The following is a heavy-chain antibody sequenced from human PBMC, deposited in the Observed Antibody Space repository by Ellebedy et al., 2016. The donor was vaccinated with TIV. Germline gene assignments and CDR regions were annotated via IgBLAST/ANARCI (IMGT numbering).Heavy chain of an antibody. CDR3: TRDSAPGNYYIPFDY. D-gene: IGHD1-26*01. CDR2: IRTKAYGGTI. J-gene: IGHJ4*02. V-gene: IGHV3-49*03. CDR1: GFTFGDYT. Sequence: GESLKISXTGSGFTFGDYTMSWFRQAPGKGLEWVGFIRTKAYGGTIEYAASVRGRFTISRDDSKSIAYLQMNSLKTEDTAVYYCTRDSAPGNYYIPFDYWGQGTLVTVSS.